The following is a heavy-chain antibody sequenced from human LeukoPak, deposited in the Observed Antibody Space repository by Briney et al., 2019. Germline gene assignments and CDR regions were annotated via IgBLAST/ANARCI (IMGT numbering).Heavy chain of an antibody. CDR2: IHSGGNI. Sequence: GGALRLSCAASGVSISDNYMSWVRQAPGKGLEWVSIIHSGGNIYYADSVKGRFTISRDNSKNTLYLQMTSRRAEDTAVYYRARDRGYAMDVWGQGPTVTVSS. CDR3: ARDRGYAMDV. J-gene: IGHJ6*02. V-gene: IGHV3-53*01. D-gene: IGHD1-1*01. CDR1: GVSISDNY.